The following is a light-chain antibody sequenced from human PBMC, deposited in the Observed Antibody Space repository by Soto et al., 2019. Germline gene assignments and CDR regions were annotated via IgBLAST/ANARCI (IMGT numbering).Light chain of an antibody. CDR2: NTF. J-gene: IGKJ4*01. CDR3: QQYGSSPLT. CDR1: QIVNSYF. V-gene: IGKV3-20*01. Sequence: EIVLTQSPGALSLSPGESATLSCRASQIVNSYFFAWYQQRPGQPPRLLIYNTFARATGVPDRFSGSGSGKDFTLSISRLEPEDFAVYFCQQYGSSPLTFGGGTRVEIK.